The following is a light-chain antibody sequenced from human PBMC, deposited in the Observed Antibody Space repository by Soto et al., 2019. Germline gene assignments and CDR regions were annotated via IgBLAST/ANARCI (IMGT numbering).Light chain of an antibody. CDR2: AAS. V-gene: IGKV1-9*01. J-gene: IGKJ4*01. CDR1: QGIRSY. CDR3: QQVNSYPLT. Sequence: DIQLTQSPSFLSASVGDRVIITCRASQGIRSYLAWYQQKPGEAPKLLIYAASILQSGVPSRFSGDGSGTEFTLTISSLQPEDFATYYCQQVNSYPLTFGGGTKVEIK.